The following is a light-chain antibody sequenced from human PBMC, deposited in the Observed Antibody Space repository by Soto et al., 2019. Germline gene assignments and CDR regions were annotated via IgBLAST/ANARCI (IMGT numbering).Light chain of an antibody. J-gene: IGKJ4*01. Sequence: AIRMTQSPSSLSASTGDRVTITCRASQGISSYLAWYQQKPGKAPKLLIYAASTLQSGVPSRFSGSGSGTDFTLTISCLQSEDIATYYCQQYDNRLTFGGGTKVEIK. CDR1: QGISSY. CDR3: QQYDNRLT. V-gene: IGKV1-8*01. CDR2: AAS.